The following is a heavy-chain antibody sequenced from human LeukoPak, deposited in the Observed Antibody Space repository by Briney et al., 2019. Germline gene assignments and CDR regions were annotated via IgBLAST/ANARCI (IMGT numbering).Heavy chain of an antibody. D-gene: IGHD3-22*01. CDR2: ISWNSGSI. CDR3: AKATNRYYYDSRYFDY. Sequence: QTGGSLRLSCAASGFTFDDYAMHWVRQAPGKGLEWVSGISWNSGSIGYADSVKGRFTISRDNAKNSLYLQMNSLRAEDMALYYCAKATNRYYYDSRYFDYWGQGTLVTVSS. J-gene: IGHJ4*02. V-gene: IGHV3-9*03. CDR1: GFTFDDYA.